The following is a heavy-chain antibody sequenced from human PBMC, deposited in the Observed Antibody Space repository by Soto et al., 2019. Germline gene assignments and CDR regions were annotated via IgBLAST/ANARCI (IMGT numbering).Heavy chain of an antibody. CDR3: AREYSSSWYYHNLDY. J-gene: IGHJ4*02. CDR1: GFTFSSYW. V-gene: IGHV3-7*01. Sequence: GGSLRLSCAASGFTFSSYWMSWVRQAPGKGLEWVANIKQDGSEKYYVDSVKGRFTISRDNAKNSQYLQMNSLRAEDTAVYYCAREYSSSWYYHNLDYWCQGTLVTVSS. CDR2: IKQDGSEK. D-gene: IGHD6-13*01.